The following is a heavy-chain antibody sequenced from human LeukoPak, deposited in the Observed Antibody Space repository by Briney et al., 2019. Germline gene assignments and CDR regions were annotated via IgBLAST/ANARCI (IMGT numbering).Heavy chain of an antibody. J-gene: IGHJ5*02. Sequence: PSETLSLTRNFSTDSMTYIFWSWIRQPAGKGLEWIGRIYSSGSAHYNPSLKSRVTMSVDTSKNQFSLKLTSVTAADTAVYYCARKGEHYYDSGNLWPAWFDLWGQGTLVTVSS. CDR2: IYSSGSA. V-gene: IGHV4-4*07. D-gene: IGHD3-10*01. CDR3: ARKGEHYYDSGNLWPAWFDL. CDR1: TDSMTYIF.